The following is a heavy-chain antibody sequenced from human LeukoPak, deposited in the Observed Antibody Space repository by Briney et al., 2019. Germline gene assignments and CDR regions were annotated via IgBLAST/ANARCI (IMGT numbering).Heavy chain of an antibody. V-gene: IGHV4-4*07. D-gene: IGHD1-1*01. CDR2: MFTSGSS. CDR3: ARDNEQLARGFDY. J-gene: IGHJ4*02. CDR1: GGSISSYY. Sequence: SETLSLTCTVSGGSISSYYWSWIRQPAGKGLEWIGRMFTSGSSNYNPSLKSRVTMSADTSKNQFSLKLSSVTAADTAVYYCARDNEQLARGFDYWGQGTLVTVSS.